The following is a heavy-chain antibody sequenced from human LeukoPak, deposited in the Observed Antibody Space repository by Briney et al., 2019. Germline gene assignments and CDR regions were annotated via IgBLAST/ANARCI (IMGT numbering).Heavy chain of an antibody. CDR1: GFTFSSYS. V-gene: IGHV3-7*04. CDR2: INQDGSET. Sequence: GGSLRLSCAASGFTFSSYSMNWVRQAPGKGLEWLANINQDGSETHYVDSVKGRFIIFRDNSKNSLYLQMNSLRAEDTAVYYCARVYYDFWSGYFIDYWGQGTLVTVSS. D-gene: IGHD3-3*01. CDR3: ARVYYDFWSGYFIDY. J-gene: IGHJ4*02.